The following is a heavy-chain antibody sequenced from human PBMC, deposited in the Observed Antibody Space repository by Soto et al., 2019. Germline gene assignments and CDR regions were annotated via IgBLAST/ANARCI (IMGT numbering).Heavy chain of an antibody. CDR3: ARSLPGTYGAFDL. CDR1: EFTFRSYW. D-gene: IGHD1-7*01. J-gene: IGHJ3*01. CDR2: ISGDGSST. V-gene: IGHV3-74*01. Sequence: EVQLVDSGGGLVQPGGSLRLSCAASEFTFRSYWMHWVHQSPGKGLVWVSRISGDGSSTNYADSVKGRFTISRDNAKNTVYLQIDSLRAEDTAVYYCARSLPGTYGAFDLWGQETMVTVSS.